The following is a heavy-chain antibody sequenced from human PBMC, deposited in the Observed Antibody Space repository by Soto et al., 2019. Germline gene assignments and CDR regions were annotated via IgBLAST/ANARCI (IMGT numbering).Heavy chain of an antibody. CDR2: VSPTGDGT. J-gene: IGHJ6*02. V-gene: IGHV3-23*01. Sequence: EVQLLESGGGLVQPGGSLRVSCEASGFIFSTYSMTWVRQAPGKGLEWVAAVSPTGDGTYYADSLKGRLTISRDNSKNTVFLQMNSLSADDTALYYCVKEPDVWGQGISVTVSS. CDR1: GFIFSTYS. CDR3: VKEPDV.